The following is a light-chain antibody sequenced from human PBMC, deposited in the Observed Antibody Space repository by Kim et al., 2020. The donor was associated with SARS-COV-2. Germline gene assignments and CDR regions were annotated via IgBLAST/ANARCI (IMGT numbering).Light chain of an antibody. V-gene: IGLV6-57*03. J-gene: IGLJ2*01. CDR1: SGSIASNY. CDR3: QSFDDSDHVI. CDR2: EYN. Sequence: KTVTITCTRSSGSIASNYVQWCQQRPGSAPTTIMYEYNQRPSGIPDRFSGSIDSSSNSASLTISGLKTEDEADYYCQSFDDSDHVIFGGGTQLTVL.